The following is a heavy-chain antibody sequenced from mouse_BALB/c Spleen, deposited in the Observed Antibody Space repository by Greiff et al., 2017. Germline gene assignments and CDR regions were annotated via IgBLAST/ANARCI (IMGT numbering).Heavy chain of an antibody. J-gene: IGHJ2*01. Sequence: QVQLQQSGAELVKPGASVKLSCKASGYTFTSYYMYWVKQRPGQGLEWIGEINPSNGGTNSNEKFKSKATLTVDKSSSTAYMQLSSLTSEDSAVYYCTRGETTMITTGDYWGQGTTLTVSS. CDR2: INPSNGGT. CDR3: TRGETTMITTGDY. V-gene: IGHV1S81*02. D-gene: IGHD2-4*01. CDR1: GYTFTSYY.